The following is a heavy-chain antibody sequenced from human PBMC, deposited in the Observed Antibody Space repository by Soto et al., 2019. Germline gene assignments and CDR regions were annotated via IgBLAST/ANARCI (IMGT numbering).Heavy chain of an antibody. CDR2: ISGTGGST. V-gene: IGHV3-23*01. J-gene: IGHJ4*02. D-gene: IGHD2-2*01. CDR1: GFTFSSYG. CDR3: AKDVFRIEFQLPYMTGGYDY. Sequence: PGGSLRLSXVVSGFTFSSYGMNWVRQAPGEGLEWVSAISGTGGSTYYADSVKGRFTISRDNSKNTLYLQMNSLRAEDTAVYYCAKDVFRIEFQLPYMTGGYDYWGQGALVTVSS.